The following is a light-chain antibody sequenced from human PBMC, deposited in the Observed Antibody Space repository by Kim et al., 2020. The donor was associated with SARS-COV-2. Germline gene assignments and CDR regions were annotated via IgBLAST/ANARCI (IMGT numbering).Light chain of an antibody. CDR2: TND. CDR3: ASWDDSLNGPV. Sequence: GQRVTISCSGSNSNIGSNTISWYQQLPGMAPKLLIYTNDQRHSGVPDRFSASKSGTSTSLAISGLQSEDEADYYCASWDDSLNGPVFGGGTQLTVL. J-gene: IGLJ3*02. CDR1: NSNIGSNT. V-gene: IGLV1-44*01.